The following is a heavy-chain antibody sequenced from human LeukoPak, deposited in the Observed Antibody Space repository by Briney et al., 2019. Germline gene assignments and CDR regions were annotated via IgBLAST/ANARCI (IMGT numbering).Heavy chain of an antibody. CDR2: INPNSGGT. V-gene: IGHV1-2*06. CDR1: GYTFTGYY. CDR3: ARDRKLYYGSGSYSWFDP. J-gene: IGHJ5*02. D-gene: IGHD3-10*01. Sequence: ASVTVSCKASGYTFTGYYMHWVRQAPGQGLEWMGRINPNSGGTNYAQKFQGRVTMTRDTSISTAYMELSRLRSDDTAVYYCARDRKLYYGSGSYSWFDPWGQGTLVTVSS.